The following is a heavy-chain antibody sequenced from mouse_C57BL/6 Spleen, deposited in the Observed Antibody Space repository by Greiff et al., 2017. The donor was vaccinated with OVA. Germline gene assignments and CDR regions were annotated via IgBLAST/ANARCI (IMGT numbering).Heavy chain of an antibody. CDR2: INPSTGGT. CDR1: GYSFTGYY. Sequence: VHVKQSGPELVKPGASVKISCKASGYSFTGYYMNWVKQSPEKSLEWIGEINPSTGGTTYNQKFKAKATLTVDKSSSTAYMQLKSLTSEDSAVYYCARDYYGSSYDRYYAMDYWGQGTSVTVSS. D-gene: IGHD1-1*01. CDR3: ARDYYGSSYDRYYAMDY. J-gene: IGHJ4*01. V-gene: IGHV1-42*01.